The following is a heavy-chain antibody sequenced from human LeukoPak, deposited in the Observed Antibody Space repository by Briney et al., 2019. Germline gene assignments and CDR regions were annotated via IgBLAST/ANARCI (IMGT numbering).Heavy chain of an antibody. Sequence: PGRSLRLSCAASGFTFSSYAMHWVRQAPGKGLEWVAVISYDGSNKYYADSVKGRFTISRDNSKNTLYLQMNSLRAEDTAVYYCARDPGRTGSSLNYYFDYWGQGTLVTVSS. CDR2: ISYDGSNK. J-gene: IGHJ4*02. CDR1: GFTFSSYA. V-gene: IGHV3-30-3*01. D-gene: IGHD6-13*01. CDR3: ARDPGRTGSSLNYYFDY.